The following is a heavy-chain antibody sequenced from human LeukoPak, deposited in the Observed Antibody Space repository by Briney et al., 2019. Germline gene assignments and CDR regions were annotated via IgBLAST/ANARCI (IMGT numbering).Heavy chain of an antibody. D-gene: IGHD4-23*01. CDR3: ARGVDYGGRGEGFVY. J-gene: IGHJ4*02. Sequence: PSETLSLTCTVSGGSISSYYWSWIRQPPAKGLEWIGYIYYSGSTNYNPSLKSRVTISVDTSKNQFSLKLSSVTAADTAVYYCARGVDYGGRGEGFVYWGQGTLVTVSS. CDR1: GGSISSYY. CDR2: IYYSGST. V-gene: IGHV4-59*01.